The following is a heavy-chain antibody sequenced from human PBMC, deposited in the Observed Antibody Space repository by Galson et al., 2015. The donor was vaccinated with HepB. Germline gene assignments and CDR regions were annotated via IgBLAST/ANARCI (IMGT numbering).Heavy chain of an antibody. V-gene: IGHV3-21*01. CDR3: ALRYEYDLRP. CDR2: ISSTSSSI. Sequence: SLRLSCAASGFTFSTYTMNWVRQAPGKGLEWLSSISSTSSSIAYTDSVKGRFTISRDNAKNSLYLQMNSLRDEDTAVCYCALRYEYDLRPWGQGTMVPV. CDR1: GFTFSTYT. J-gene: IGHJ3*01. D-gene: IGHD3/OR15-3a*01.